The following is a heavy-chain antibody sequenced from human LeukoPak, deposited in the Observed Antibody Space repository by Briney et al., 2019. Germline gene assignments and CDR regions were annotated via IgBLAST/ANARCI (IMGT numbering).Heavy chain of an antibody. D-gene: IGHD5-18*01. CDR2: IYYSGST. J-gene: IGHJ4*02. V-gene: IGHV4-39*01. Sequence: SETLSLTCTVSGGSISSSSYYWGWIRQPPGKGLEWIGSIYYSGSTYYNPSLKSRVTISVDTSKNQFSLKLSSVTAADTVVYYCARLFASTAMPKNWGQGTLVTVSS. CDR3: ARLFASTAMPKN. CDR1: GGSISSSSYY.